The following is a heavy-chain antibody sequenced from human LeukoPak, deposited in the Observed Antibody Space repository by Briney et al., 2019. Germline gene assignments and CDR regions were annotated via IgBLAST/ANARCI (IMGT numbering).Heavy chain of an antibody. CDR2: IWYDGSNK. CDR1: GFTFSSYG. D-gene: IGHD4-17*01. Sequence: RGSLRPSCAASGFTFSSYGMHWVSQAPGKGLEWVAVIWYDGSNKYYVDSVKGRFTISRDNSKNTLYLQMNSLRAEDTAVYYCARDQNEGYGDYFYYFDYWGQGTLVTVAS. J-gene: IGHJ4*02. V-gene: IGHV3-33*01. CDR3: ARDQNEGYGDYFYYFDY.